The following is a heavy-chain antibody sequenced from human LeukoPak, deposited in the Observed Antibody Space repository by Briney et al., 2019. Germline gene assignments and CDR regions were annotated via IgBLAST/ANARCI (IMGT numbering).Heavy chain of an antibody. CDR1: GFTFRNYG. J-gene: IGHJ4*02. V-gene: IGHV3-7*01. D-gene: IGHD1-14*01. Sequence: PGGSLRLSCAASGFTFRNYGMHWVRQATGKGLEWVANINQGGSDKYYVDSVKGRFTISRDNANNLLYLQMNSLRGEDTAVYYCTRDRSRAEDDWGQGTLVTVSS. CDR3: TRDRSRAEDD. CDR2: INQGGSDK.